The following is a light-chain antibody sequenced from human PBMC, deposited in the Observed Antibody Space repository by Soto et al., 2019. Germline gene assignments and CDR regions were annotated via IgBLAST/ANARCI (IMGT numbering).Light chain of an antibody. CDR3: QQYGSSPPSVT. CDR2: DAS. J-gene: IGKJ5*01. Sequence: EIVMTQSPATLSVSPGGRATLSCRAIQSISDTLAWYQQKPGQAPRLLIYDASNRATGIPARFSGSGSGTDFTLTISRLEPEDFAVYYCQQYGSSPPSVTFGQGTRLEI. V-gene: IGKV3-20*01. CDR1: QSISDT.